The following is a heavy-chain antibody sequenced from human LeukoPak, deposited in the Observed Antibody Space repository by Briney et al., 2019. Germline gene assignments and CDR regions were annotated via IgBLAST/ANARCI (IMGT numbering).Heavy chain of an antibody. CDR3: ARERSGWLFDY. Sequence: GGSLRLSCAASGFTVSSNYMSWVRQAPGKGLVWVSHINNDGSSTTYADSVKGRFTISRDNAKNTLYLQMNSLRAEDTAVYYCARERSGWLFDYWGQGTLVTVSS. CDR2: INNDGSST. D-gene: IGHD6-19*01. V-gene: IGHV3-74*01. CDR1: GFTVSSNY. J-gene: IGHJ4*02.